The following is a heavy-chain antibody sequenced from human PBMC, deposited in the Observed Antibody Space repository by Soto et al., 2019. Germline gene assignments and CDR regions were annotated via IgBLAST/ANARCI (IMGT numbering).Heavy chain of an antibody. CDR1: GGSISGGEW. CDR3: TRNGVWNFDH. CDR2: IHHSGST. J-gene: IGHJ4*02. V-gene: IGHV4-4*02. D-gene: IGHD4-17*01. Sequence: QVQLQESGPGLVKPSGTLSLTCAVSGGSISGGEWWSWVRQPPGKGLEWIGEIHHSGSTGYNPTLKNRVPISVDKSKNEFSLKLSSVTAADTAVYYCTRNGVWNFDHSGQGTLVTVSS.